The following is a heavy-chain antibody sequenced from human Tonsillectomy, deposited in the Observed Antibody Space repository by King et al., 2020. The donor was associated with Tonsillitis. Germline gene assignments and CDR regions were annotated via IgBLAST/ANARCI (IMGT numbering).Heavy chain of an antibody. Sequence: VQLVESGGGVVQPGRSLRLSCAASGFTFSSYGIHWVRQAPGKGLEWVAVISSDGRKKYYADSVRGRFTISRDNSKNTLYRQMNSQRADDTAVYYCWKARQWLVHFDYWGQGTLVTVSS. J-gene: IGHJ4*02. CDR3: WKARQWLVHFDY. CDR2: ISSDGRKK. CDR1: GFTFSSYG. D-gene: IGHD6-19*01. V-gene: IGHV3-30*18.